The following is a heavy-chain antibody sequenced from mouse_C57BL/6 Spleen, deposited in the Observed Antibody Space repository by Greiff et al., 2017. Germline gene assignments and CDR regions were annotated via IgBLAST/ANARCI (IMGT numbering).Heavy chain of an antibody. Sequence: VQLQQSGPGLVKPSQSLSLTCSVTGYSITSGYYWNWIRQFPGNKLEWMGYISYDGSNNYNPSLKNRISITRDTSKNQFFLKLNSVTTEDTATYYCARDGLYYGSSYRDYWGQGTSVTVSS. CDR3: ARDGLYYGSSYRDY. J-gene: IGHJ4*01. D-gene: IGHD1-1*01. CDR2: ISYDGSN. V-gene: IGHV3-6*01. CDR1: GYSITSGYY.